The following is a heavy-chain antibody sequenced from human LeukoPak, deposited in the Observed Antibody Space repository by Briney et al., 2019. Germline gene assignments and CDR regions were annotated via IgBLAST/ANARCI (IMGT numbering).Heavy chain of an antibody. CDR2: IRSKANSYAT. Sequence: PGGSLRLSCAASGFTFSGSAMHWVRQASGKGLEWVGRIRSKANSYATAYAASVKGRFTISRDDSKNTAYLQMNSLKTEDKAVHYCTRPGDYYDSSGYLNWFDPWGQGTLVTVSS. CDR3: TRPGDYYDSSGYLNWFDP. CDR1: GFTFSGSA. V-gene: IGHV3-73*01. J-gene: IGHJ5*02. D-gene: IGHD3-22*01.